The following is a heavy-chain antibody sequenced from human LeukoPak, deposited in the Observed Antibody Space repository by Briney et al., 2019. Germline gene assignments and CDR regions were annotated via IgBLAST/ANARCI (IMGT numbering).Heavy chain of an antibody. CDR3: ATLRGSGTYNDALDI. CDR2: IQYDGSNK. J-gene: IGHJ3*02. D-gene: IGHD1-26*01. Sequence: PGGSLRLSCAASRFTFSNYGMHWVRQAPGKGLEWVAVIQYDGSNKYYADSVKGRFTISRDNSKNTLYLQMNSLRAEDTAMYYCATLRGSGTYNDALDIWGQGTLVTVSS. V-gene: IGHV3-30*02. CDR1: RFTFSNYG.